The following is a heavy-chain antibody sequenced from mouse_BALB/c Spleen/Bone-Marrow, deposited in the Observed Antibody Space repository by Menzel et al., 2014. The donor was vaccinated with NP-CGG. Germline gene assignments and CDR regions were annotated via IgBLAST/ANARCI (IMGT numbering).Heavy chain of an antibody. D-gene: IGHD2-3*01. J-gene: IGHJ2*01. V-gene: IGHV6-6*02. Sequence: EVQLQESGGGLVQPGGSMKLSCVASGFSFSRYWMSWVRRSPEKGLEWVAEIRLKSDNYTTHYAESVKGKFTISRDDSKGRLYLQMNSLRAEDTGVYYCVTTPDYWGQGTTLTVSS. CDR2: IRLKSDNYTT. CDR3: VTTPDY. CDR1: GFSFSRYW.